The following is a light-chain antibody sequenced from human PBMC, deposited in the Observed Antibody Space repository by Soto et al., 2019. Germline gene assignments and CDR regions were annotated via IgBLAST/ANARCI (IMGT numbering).Light chain of an antibody. Sequence: QSALTQPASVSGSPGQSITISCTGTSSDVGGYNYVSWYQQHPGKAPKLMIYDVSNRPSGVSNRFSGSKSGNTASLTISALQDEDEADYYCSSYTSSSTLVVFGGGTKVTVL. CDR2: DVS. CDR1: SSDVGGYNY. CDR3: SSYTSSSTLVV. V-gene: IGLV2-14*01. J-gene: IGLJ2*01.